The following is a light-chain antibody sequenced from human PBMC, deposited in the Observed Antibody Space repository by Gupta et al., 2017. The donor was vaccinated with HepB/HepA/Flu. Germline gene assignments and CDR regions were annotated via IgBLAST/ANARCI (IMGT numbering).Light chain of an antibody. J-gene: IGKJ2*01. V-gene: IGKV3-20*01. Sequence: EIVLTQSPGTLSLSPGERATLSCRASQSVSNSYLAWYQQKPGQAPRLLIYDASNRFAGTPDRFSGSGSGTDFTLTISRLEPEDFAVYYCQHYGSSAGYTFGQGTKLEIK. CDR2: DAS. CDR3: QHYGSSAGYT. CDR1: QSVSNSY.